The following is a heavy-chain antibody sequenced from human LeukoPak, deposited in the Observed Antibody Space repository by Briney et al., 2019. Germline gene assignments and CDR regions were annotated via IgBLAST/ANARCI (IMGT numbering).Heavy chain of an antibody. CDR3: ARKGMGSYYYDSSGYYLDGAFDI. Sequence: ASVKVSCKASGYTFTSYAMHWVRQAPGQRLEWMGWINAGNGNTKYSQKFQVRVTITRDTSASTAYMELSSLRSEDTAVYYCARKGMGSYYYDSSGYYLDGAFDIWGQGTMVTVSS. CDR1: GYTFTSYA. CDR2: INAGNGNT. J-gene: IGHJ3*02. D-gene: IGHD3-22*01. V-gene: IGHV1-3*01.